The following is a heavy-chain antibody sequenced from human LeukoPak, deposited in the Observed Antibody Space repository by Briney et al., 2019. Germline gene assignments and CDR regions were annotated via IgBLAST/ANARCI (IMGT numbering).Heavy chain of an antibody. CDR3: ARHSYQPQLNYYYYYYMDV. CDR1: GYTFTSYG. J-gene: IGHJ6*03. D-gene: IGHD2-2*01. Sequence: ASVKVSCKASGYTFTSYGISWVRQAPGQGLEWMGWISAYNGNTNYAQKLQGRVTMTTDTSASTAYMELRSLRSDDTAVYYCARHSYQPQLNYYYYYYMDVWGKGTTVTVSS. V-gene: IGHV1-18*01. CDR2: ISAYNGNT.